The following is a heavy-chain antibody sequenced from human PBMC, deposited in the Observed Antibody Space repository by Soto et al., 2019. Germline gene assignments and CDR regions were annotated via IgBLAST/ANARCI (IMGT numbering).Heavy chain of an antibody. CDR3: ARAGYGDYVRAFDI. CDR1: GYTFTGYY. Sequence: GASVKVSCKASGYTFTGYYMHWVRQAPGQGLEWMGWINPNSGGTNYAQKFQGRVTMTRDTSISTAYMELSRLRSDDTAVYYCARAGYGDYVRAFDIWGQGTMVTVSS. J-gene: IGHJ3*02. V-gene: IGHV1-2*02. D-gene: IGHD4-17*01. CDR2: INPNSGGT.